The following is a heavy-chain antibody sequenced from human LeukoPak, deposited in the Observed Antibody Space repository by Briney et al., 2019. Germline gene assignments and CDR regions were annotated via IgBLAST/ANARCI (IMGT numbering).Heavy chain of an antibody. J-gene: IGHJ5*02. CDR1: GYTFTSYG. CDR2: ISAYNGNT. Sequence: ASVKVSCKASGYTFTSYGISWVRQAPGQGLEWMGWISAYNGNTNYAQKFQGRVTMTRDTSISTAYMELSRLRSDDTAVYYCARDNDPGFDPWGQGTLVTVSS. D-gene: IGHD1-1*01. V-gene: IGHV1-18*01. CDR3: ARDNDPGFDP.